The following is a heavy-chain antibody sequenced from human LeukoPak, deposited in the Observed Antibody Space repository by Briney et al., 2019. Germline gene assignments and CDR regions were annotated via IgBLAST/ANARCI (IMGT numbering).Heavy chain of an antibody. V-gene: IGHV3-30*02. J-gene: IGHJ4*02. Sequence: GGSLRLSCASSGFTFSSYCMHWVRQAPGRGLEWVAFIRYDGSNKYYTDSVKRRFTISRDNSKNTLYLQMNSLRAEDTAVYYCAKDKDPWKGTSISDFDYWGQGTLVTVSS. D-gene: IGHD1-1*01. CDR2: IRYDGSNK. CDR1: GFTFSSYC. CDR3: AKDKDPWKGTSISDFDY.